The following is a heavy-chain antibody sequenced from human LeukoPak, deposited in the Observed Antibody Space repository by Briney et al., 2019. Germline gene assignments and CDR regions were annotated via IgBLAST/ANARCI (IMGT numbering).Heavy chain of an antibody. CDR1: GFTFSTYC. CDR2: LGISGVTT. Sequence: PGGSLRLSCAASGFTFSTYCMSWVRPAPGGGLEWVSDLGISGVTTYYADSVKGRFTISRDNSKNTLYLQMNSLRAEDTAFYYCAKDHGSGIYYNPPDYWGQGTLVTVSS. D-gene: IGHD3-10*01. J-gene: IGHJ4*02. V-gene: IGHV3-23*01. CDR3: AKDHGSGIYYNPPDY.